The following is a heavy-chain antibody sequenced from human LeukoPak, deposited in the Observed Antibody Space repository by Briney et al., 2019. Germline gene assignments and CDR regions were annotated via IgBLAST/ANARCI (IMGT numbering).Heavy chain of an antibody. CDR2: ISGGSTITD. V-gene: IGHV3-48*02. CDR1: GFTFSSNS. Sequence: GGSLRLSCAASGFTFSSNSMNWVRQAPGKGLEWVSYISGGSTITDFYADSVKGRFTISRDNAKNSLYLQMNSLRDEDTALYYYARDIDWGFDYWGQGTLVTVSS. D-gene: IGHD7-27*01. CDR3: ARDIDWGFDY. J-gene: IGHJ4*02.